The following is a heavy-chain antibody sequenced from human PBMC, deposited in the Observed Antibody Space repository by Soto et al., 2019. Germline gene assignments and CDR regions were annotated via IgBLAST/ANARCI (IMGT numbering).Heavy chain of an antibody. D-gene: IGHD4-17*01. CDR1: GGTFSSYA. J-gene: IGHJ6*02. CDR2: IIPIFGTA. Sequence: ASVKVSCNASGGTFSSYAISWVRQAPGQGLEWMGGIIPIFGTANYAQKFQGRVTITADESTSTAYMELSSLRSEDTAVYYCASRVTTVTNRIAYYYYGMDVWGQGTTVTVSS. CDR3: ASRVTTVTNRIAYYYYGMDV. V-gene: IGHV1-69*13.